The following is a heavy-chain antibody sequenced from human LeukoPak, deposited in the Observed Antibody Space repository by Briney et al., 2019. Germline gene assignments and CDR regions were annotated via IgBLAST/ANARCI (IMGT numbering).Heavy chain of an antibody. Sequence: PSETLSLTCAVSGASISSGNYYWGWIRQPPGKGLEWIGTIYYTGNINYNPSLKSRVTISLDTSKNQISLKLSSVAAADTAVYYCATPGAAAGLFDYWGQGTLVTVSS. J-gene: IGHJ4*02. D-gene: IGHD6-13*01. CDR2: IYYTGNI. CDR3: ATPGAAAGLFDY. V-gene: IGHV4-39*01. CDR1: GASISSGNYY.